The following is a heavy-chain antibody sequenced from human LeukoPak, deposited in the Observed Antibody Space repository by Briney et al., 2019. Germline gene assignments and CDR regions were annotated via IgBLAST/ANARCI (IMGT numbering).Heavy chain of an antibody. CDR1: GFTFSSYG. Sequence: GGSLRLSCAASGFTFSSYGMHWVRQAPGKGLEWAAFIRYDGSNKYYADSVKGRFTISRDNSKSTLYLQMNSLRAEDTAVYYCAKGTSYQLLRVLAGNWGQGTLVTVSS. J-gene: IGHJ4*02. CDR2: IRYDGSNK. V-gene: IGHV3-30*02. CDR3: AKGTSYQLLRVLAGN. D-gene: IGHD2-2*01.